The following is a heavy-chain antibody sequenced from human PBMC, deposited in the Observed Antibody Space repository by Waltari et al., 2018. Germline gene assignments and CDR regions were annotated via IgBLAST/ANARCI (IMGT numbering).Heavy chain of an antibody. D-gene: IGHD4-17*01. Sequence: QVQLVQSGAEVKKPGSSVKVSCKASGGTFSSYAISWVRQAPGQGLEWMGGIIPILGIANYAQKFQGRGTITADKPTSTAYMVLSSLRSEDTAAYYCAGNIYGALPDAFDIWGQGTMVIVSS. V-gene: IGHV1-69*10. CDR3: AGNIYGALPDAFDI. CDR1: GGTFSSYA. CDR2: IIPILGIA. J-gene: IGHJ3*02.